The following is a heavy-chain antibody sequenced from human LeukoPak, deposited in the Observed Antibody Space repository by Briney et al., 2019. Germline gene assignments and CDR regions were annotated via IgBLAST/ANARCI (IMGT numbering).Heavy chain of an antibody. CDR2: IWYDGSNK. J-gene: IGHJ6*02. V-gene: IGHV3-33*01. D-gene: IGHD2-21*02. CDR1: GFTFSSYG. Sequence: GGSLRLSCAASGFTFSSYGMHWVRQAPGKGLEWVAVIWYDGSNKYYADSVKGRFTISRDNSKNTLYLQMNSLRAEDTAVYYCARDRAYCGGDCYPYYYYGMDVWGQGTTVTVSS. CDR3: ARDRAYCGGDCYPYYYYGMDV.